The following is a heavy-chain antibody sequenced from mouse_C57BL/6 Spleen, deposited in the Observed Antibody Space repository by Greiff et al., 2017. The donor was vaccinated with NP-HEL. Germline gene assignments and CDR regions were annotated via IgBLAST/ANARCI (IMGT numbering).Heavy chain of an antibody. CDR3: ARQSTTVALDY. J-gene: IGHJ2*01. CDR2: ISSGGRYT. CDR1: GFTFSSYG. Sequence: EVQVVESGGDLVKPGGSLKLSCAASGFTFSSYGMSWVRQTPDKRLEWVATISSGGRYTYYPDSVKGRFTISRDNAKNTLYLQMSSLKSEDTAMYYCARQSTTVALDYWGQGTTLTVSS. V-gene: IGHV5-6*01. D-gene: IGHD1-1*01.